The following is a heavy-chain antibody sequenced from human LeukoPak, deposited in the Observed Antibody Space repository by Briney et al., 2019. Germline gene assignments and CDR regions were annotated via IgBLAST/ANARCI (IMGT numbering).Heavy chain of an antibody. V-gene: IGHV3-66*01. CDR1: GFTVSSNY. Sequence: GGSLRLSCAASGFTVSSNYMSWVRQAPGKGLEWVSVIYSCGSTYYADSVKGRFTISRDNSKNTLYLQMNSLRAEDTAVYYCAKDRHTGSPSIDFWGQGTLVTVSS. CDR2: IYSCGST. CDR3: AKDRHTGSPSIDF. J-gene: IGHJ4*02. D-gene: IGHD1-26*01.